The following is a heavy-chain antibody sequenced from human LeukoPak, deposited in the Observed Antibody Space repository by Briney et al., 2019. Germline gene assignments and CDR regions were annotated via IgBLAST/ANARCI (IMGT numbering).Heavy chain of an antibody. V-gene: IGHV1-2*06. J-gene: IGHJ1*01. Sequence: ASVKVSCKASGYTFTGYYIHWVRLAPGQGLEWMGRINPNSGDTNYAQKFRGRVTLTRDTSISSAYMELSSLRSDDTAVYYCARDRDSSGYYYVYFQHWGQGTLVTVSS. CDR3: ARDRDSSGYYYVYFQH. CDR1: GYTFTGYY. CDR2: INPNSGDT. D-gene: IGHD3-22*01.